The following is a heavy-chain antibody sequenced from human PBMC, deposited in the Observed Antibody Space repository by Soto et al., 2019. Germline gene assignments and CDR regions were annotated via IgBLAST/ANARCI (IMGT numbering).Heavy chain of an antibody. D-gene: IGHD5-18*01. CDR3: AKADKGYSYGPGFYFDY. V-gene: IGHV3-9*01. Sequence: GGSLRLSCAASGFTFDDYAMHWVRQAPGKGLEWVSGISWNSGSIGYADSVKGRFTISRDNAKNSLYLQMNSLRAEDTALYYCAKADKGYSYGPGFYFDYWGQGTLVTVSS. CDR1: GFTFDDYA. CDR2: ISWNSGSI. J-gene: IGHJ4*02.